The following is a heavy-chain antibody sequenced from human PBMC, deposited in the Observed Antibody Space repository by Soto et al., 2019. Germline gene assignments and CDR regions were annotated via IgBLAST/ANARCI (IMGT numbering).Heavy chain of an antibody. J-gene: IGHJ4*02. CDR2: IYYSGST. CDR3: ARHYGLLWFDY. Sequence: QLQLQESGPGLVKPSETLSLTCTVSGGSISSSSYYWGWIRQPPGKGLEWIGSIYYSGSTYYNSSLKSRVTISVDTSKNQFSLKLSSVTAADTAVYYCARHYGLLWFDYWGQGTLVTVSS. V-gene: IGHV4-39*01. CDR1: GGSISSSSYY. D-gene: IGHD3-10*01.